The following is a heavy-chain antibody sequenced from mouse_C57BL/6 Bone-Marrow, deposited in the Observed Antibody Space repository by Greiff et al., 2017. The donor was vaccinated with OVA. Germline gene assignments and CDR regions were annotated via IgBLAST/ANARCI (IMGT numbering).Heavy chain of an antibody. V-gene: IGHV5-6*01. J-gene: IGHJ2*01. CDR2: ISSGGSYT. D-gene: IGHD1-1*01. Sequence: EVNVVESGGDLVKPGGSLKLSCAASGFTFSSSGMSWVRQTPDKRLEWVATISSGGSYTYYPDSVKGRFNNSRDNAKDTLYLQMRDLKSTDTAMDYYARGTTVVAYDYWGQGTTLTVSS. CDR1: GFTFSSSG. CDR3: ARGTTVVAYDY.